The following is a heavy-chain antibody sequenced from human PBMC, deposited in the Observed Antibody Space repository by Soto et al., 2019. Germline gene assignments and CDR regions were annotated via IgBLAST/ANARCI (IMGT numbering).Heavy chain of an antibody. V-gene: IGHV3-9*01. Sequence: EMQLTESGGGLVQPGRSLTLSGAASGVTFGNYAMHWVRQAPGKGLEWVSGINWYSGSIGYVESVKGRFSIARDNAKNSLYRQMNSLRPEDASLYYCVRGTIVGVAVRHLDYWGQG. CDR3: VRGTIVGVAVRHLDY. D-gene: IGHD6-19*01. CDR2: INWYSGSI. CDR1: GVTFGNYA. J-gene: IGHJ4*02.